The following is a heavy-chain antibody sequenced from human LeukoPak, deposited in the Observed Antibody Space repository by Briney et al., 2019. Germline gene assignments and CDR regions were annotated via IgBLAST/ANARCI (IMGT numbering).Heavy chain of an antibody. V-gene: IGHV1-69*04. J-gene: IGHJ4*02. CDR3: ARDSWGYSSSWKVDY. CDR2: IIPILGIA. D-gene: IGHD6-13*01. Sequence: VKDSRMASLGTLSRYVISALRPAPGQGVEGMGRIIPILGIANYAQKFQGRVTITADKSTSTAYMELSSLRSEDTAVYYCARDSWGYSSSWKVDYWGQGTLVTVSS. CDR1: LGTLSRYV.